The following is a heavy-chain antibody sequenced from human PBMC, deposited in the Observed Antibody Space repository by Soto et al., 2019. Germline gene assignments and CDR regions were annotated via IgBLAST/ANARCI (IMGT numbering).Heavy chain of an antibody. CDR1: GFSFSSYG. CDR2: ISGGGDST. Sequence: EEQLLESGGGLVQPGGSLRLSCAASGFSFSSYGMSWVRPAPGKGLEWVSGISGGGDSTYYADSVKGRFTISRDKSKNTLYLQMNSLRAEDTAVYYCARGQDDYGDADVWFDPWGQGTLVSVSS. D-gene: IGHD4-17*01. V-gene: IGHV3-23*01. CDR3: ARGQDDYGDADVWFDP. J-gene: IGHJ5*02.